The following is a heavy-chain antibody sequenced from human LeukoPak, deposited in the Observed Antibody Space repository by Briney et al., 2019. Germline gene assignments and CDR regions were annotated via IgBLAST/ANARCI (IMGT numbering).Heavy chain of an antibody. CDR2: ISPGGNDI. CDR3: ASQKGCDY. Sequence: PGGSLRLSCAASGYTFSSYSMNWVRQAPGKGLEWVSSISPGGNDIYYADSVKGRFTISRDNAKNSLYLQMSSLRAEDTAVYYCASQKGCDYWGLGTLVTVSS. J-gene: IGHJ4*02. D-gene: IGHD2-15*01. CDR1: GYTFSSYS. V-gene: IGHV3-21*01.